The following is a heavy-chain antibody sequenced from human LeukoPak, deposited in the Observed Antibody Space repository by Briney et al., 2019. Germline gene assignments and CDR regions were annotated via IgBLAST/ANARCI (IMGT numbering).Heavy chain of an antibody. CDR3: AKGWSGYYYFDY. D-gene: IGHD3-3*01. Sequence: GGSLRLSCAASGFTFSSYAMSWVRQAPGKGLEWVSAISGSGGSTYYADSVKGRFTISRDNSKDTLYLQMNSLRAEDTAVYYCAKGWSGYYYFDYWGQGTLVTVSS. CDR2: ISGSGGST. V-gene: IGHV3-23*01. J-gene: IGHJ4*02. CDR1: GFTFSSYA.